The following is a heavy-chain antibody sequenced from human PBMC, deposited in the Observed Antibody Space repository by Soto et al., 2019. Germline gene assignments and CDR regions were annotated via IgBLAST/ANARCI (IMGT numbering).Heavy chain of an antibody. Sequence: EVQLVESGGGLVQPGGSLRLSCAASGFTVSSNYMSWVRQAPGKGLEWVSVIYAGGSTYYADSVKGRFTISRDNSKNTLYHQMNSLRAEDTAVYYCARDMVRGLYPEYFQHWGQGTLVTVSS. J-gene: IGHJ1*01. CDR2: IYAGGST. V-gene: IGHV3-66*01. CDR1: GFTVSSNY. D-gene: IGHD3-10*01. CDR3: ARDMVRGLYPEYFQH.